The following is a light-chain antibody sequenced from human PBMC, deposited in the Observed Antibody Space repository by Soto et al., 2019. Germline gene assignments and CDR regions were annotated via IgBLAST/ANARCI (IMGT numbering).Light chain of an antibody. CDR1: SSNIGSNT. J-gene: IGLJ1*01. CDR3: AAWDDSLNVYV. CDR2: SNN. Sequence: QSVLTQPPSASGTPGQRVTISCSGSSSNIGSNTVNWYQQLPGTAPKLLIYSNNQRPSGVPDRFSGSKSGTSASLAISGLQSEDEDDYYCAAWDDSLNVYVFGTGTKVTV. V-gene: IGLV1-44*01.